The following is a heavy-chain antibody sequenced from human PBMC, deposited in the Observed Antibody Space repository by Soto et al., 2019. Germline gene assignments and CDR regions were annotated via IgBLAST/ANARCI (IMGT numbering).Heavy chain of an antibody. CDR2: IAYDGSNK. J-gene: IGHJ6*02. V-gene: IGHV3-30*18. D-gene: IGHD2-8*01. CDR3: AKDDYCTNGVCYGYYYGMDV. Sequence: QAGGPLRPPYAASGFTFSSYGTHWVRKAPGKALEWVAVIAYDGSNKYYAYYVKGRLTIYRDNSKNTLYLQMNSLRAEDTAVYYCAKDDYCTNGVCYGYYYGMDVWGQGTTVTVSS. CDR1: GFTFSSYG.